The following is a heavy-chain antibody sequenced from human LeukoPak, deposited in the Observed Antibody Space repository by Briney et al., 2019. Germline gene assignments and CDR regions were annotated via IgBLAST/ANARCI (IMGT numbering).Heavy chain of an antibody. CDR2: INHSGST. CDR3: ARRLRFRTDPFDY. J-gene: IGHJ4*02. CDR1: GGSFSGYY. V-gene: IGHV4-34*01. D-gene: IGHD3-3*01. Sequence: SETLSLTCAVYGGSFSGYYWSWIRQPPGKGLEWIGEINHSGSTNYNPSLKSRVTISVDTSKNQFSLKLSSVTAADTAVYYCARRLRFRTDPFDYWGQGTLVTVSS.